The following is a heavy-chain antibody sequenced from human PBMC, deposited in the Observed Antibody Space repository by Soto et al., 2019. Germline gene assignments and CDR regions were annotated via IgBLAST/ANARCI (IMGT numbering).Heavy chain of an antibody. CDR1: GGSISSYY. J-gene: IGHJ4*02. D-gene: IGHD3-10*01. V-gene: IGHV4-59*01. Sequence: SETLSLTCTVSGGSISSYYWSWIRQPPGKGLESIGYIYYSGSTHYNPSLKSRFTISVDTSKNQFSLKLSSVTAAYTAVYFCARTPRGNYGYPSSFDDLGQGTLVNVSS. CDR3: ARTPRGNYGYPSSFDD. CDR2: IYYSGST.